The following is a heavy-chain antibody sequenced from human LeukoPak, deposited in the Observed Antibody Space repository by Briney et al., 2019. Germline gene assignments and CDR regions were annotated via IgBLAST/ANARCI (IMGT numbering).Heavy chain of an antibody. V-gene: IGHV3-64D*06. D-gene: IGHD4/OR15-4a*01. Sequence: PGGSLRLSCAASGFTFSSSTMDWVRQAPEKGLEYVSAVSGSGRSTYYADSVKGRFTISRDNSKSTLYLQLSSLRTEDTAVYYCVMGASDNPLDYWGQGTLVTVSS. CDR1: GFTFSSST. CDR3: VMGASDNPLDY. CDR2: VSGSGRST. J-gene: IGHJ4*02.